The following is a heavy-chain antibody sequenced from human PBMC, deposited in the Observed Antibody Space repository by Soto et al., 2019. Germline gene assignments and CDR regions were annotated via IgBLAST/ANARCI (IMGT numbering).Heavy chain of an antibody. CDR2: ISSSSSYI. CDR1: GFTFSSHS. J-gene: IGHJ4*02. V-gene: IGHV3-21*01. CDR3: ARAGTTTGAYYFDY. D-gene: IGHD4-17*01. Sequence: GGSLRLSCAASGFTFSSHSMNWVRQAPGKGLEWVSSISSSSSYIYYADSVKGRFTISRDNAKNSLYLQMNSLRAEDTAVYYCARAGTTTGAYYFDYWGQGTLVTVSS.